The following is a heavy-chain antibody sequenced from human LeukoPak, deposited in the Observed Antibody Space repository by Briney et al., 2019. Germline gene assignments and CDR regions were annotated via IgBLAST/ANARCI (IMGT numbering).Heavy chain of an antibody. CDR2: INGDESTT. CDR3: ASYYGSGSYYPFDY. V-gene: IGHV3-74*01. D-gene: IGHD3-10*01. J-gene: IGHJ4*02. CDR1: GFTFSSYW. Sequence: PGGSLRLSCAASGFTFSSYWMHWVRQATEKGLVWVSRINGDESTTAYADSVKGRFTISRDNAKNTLYLQMNSLRAEDTAVYYCASYYGSGSYYPFDYWGQGTLVTVSS.